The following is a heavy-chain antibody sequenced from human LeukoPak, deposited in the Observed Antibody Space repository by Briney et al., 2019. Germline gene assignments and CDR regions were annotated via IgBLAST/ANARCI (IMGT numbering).Heavy chain of an antibody. D-gene: IGHD1-20*01. J-gene: IGHJ6*02. CDR2: IIPIFGTA. Sequence: SVKVSCKASGFTFSSYAISWVRQAPGQGLEWMGGIIPIFGTANYAQKFQGRVTITADESTSTAYMELSSLRSEDTAVYYCARVAPSHSGYNWNDYYYGMDVWGQGTTVTVSS. CDR1: GFTFSSYA. V-gene: IGHV1-69*13. CDR3: ARVAPSHSGYNWNDYYYGMDV.